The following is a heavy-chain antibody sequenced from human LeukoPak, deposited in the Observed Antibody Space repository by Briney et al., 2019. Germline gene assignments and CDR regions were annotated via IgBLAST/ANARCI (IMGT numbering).Heavy chain of an antibody. CDR1: GFTFSTYA. V-gene: IGHV3-23*01. CDR2: ISNSGDRA. Sequence: GGSLRLSCAASGFTFSTYAMGWVRQAPGKGLEWVSIISNSGDRAYYGDSVKGRFTISRDNSKSTLYLEMNSLRVEDTAVYYCAKRRGTHGVVDFWGQGTLVTVSS. J-gene: IGHJ4*02. CDR3: AKRRGTHGVVDF. D-gene: IGHD2-8*01.